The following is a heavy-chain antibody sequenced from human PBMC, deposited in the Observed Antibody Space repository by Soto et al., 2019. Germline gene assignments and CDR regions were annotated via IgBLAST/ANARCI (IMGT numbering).Heavy chain of an antibody. CDR2: ISYDGSNK. Sequence: QVQLVESGGGVVQPGRSLRLSCAASGFTFSSYAMHWVRQAPGKGLEWVAVISYDGSNKYYADSVKGRLTISRDNSKNTXDLQMNSLRAEDTAVYYCARDPMGRYYGSGSYYFDYWGQGTLVTVSS. V-gene: IGHV3-30-3*01. CDR1: GFTFSSYA. D-gene: IGHD3-10*01. CDR3: ARDPMGRYYGSGSYYFDY. J-gene: IGHJ4*02.